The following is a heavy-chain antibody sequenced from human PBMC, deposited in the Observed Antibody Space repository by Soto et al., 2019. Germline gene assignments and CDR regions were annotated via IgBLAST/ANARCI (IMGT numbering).Heavy chain of an antibody. D-gene: IGHD5-18*01. CDR1: GFTFTSSA. Sequence: SVKVSCKASGFTFTSSAVQWVRQARGQRLEWIGWIVVGSGNTNYAQKFQERVTITRDMSTSTAYMELSSLRSEDTAVYYCAAGHDTAMAKYYYYYGMDVWGQGTTVTVS. J-gene: IGHJ6*02. CDR2: IVVGSGNT. V-gene: IGHV1-58*01. CDR3: AAGHDTAMAKYYYYYGMDV.